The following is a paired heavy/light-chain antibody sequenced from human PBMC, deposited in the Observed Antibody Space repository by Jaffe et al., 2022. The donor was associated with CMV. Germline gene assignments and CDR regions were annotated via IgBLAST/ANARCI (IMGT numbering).Light chain of an antibody. Sequence: QLVLTQSPSASASLGASVKLTCTLSSGHSSYAIAWHQQQPEKGPRYLMKLNSDGSHSKGDGIPDRFSGSSSGAERYLTISSLQSEDEADYYCQTWGTGPHVVFGGGTKLTVL. CDR3: QTWGTGPHVV. J-gene: IGLJ2*01. CDR2: LNSDGSH. CDR1: SGHSSYA. V-gene: IGLV4-69*01.
Heavy chain of an antibody. D-gene: IGHD3-16*01. J-gene: IGHJ6*02. V-gene: IGHV1-18*01. CDR3: AREGARQSLNYYYYYGMDV. CDR1: GYTFTSYG. Sequence: QVQLVQSGAEVKKPGASVKVSCKASGYTFTSYGISWVRQAPGQGLEWMGWISAYNGNTNYAQKLQGRVTMTTDTSTSTAYMELRSLRSDDTAVYYCAREGARQSLNYYYYYGMDVWGQGTTVTVSS. CDR2: ISAYNGNT.